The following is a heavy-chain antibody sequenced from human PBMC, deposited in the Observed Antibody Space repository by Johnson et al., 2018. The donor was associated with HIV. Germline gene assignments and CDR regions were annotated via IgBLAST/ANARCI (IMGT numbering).Heavy chain of an antibody. CDR2: IRYDGSNK. CDR3: AKEGRDAFDI. V-gene: IGHV3-30*02. J-gene: IGHJ3*02. D-gene: IGHD3-10*01. CDR1: GFTFSSYG. Sequence: QVQLVESGGGVVQPGGSLRLSCVASGFTFSSYGIHWVRQAPGKGLEWVAFIRYDGSNKYYADSVKGRFTIFRDNSKNTLYLQMNSLRAEDSALYYCAKEGRDAFDIWGHGTMVTVSS.